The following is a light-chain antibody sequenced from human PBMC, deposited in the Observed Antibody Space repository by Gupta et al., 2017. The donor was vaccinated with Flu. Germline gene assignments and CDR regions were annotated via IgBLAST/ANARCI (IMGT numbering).Light chain of an antibody. J-gene: IGKJ1*01. CDR1: QSVLYSSNNKNY. CDR3: QRDDSTPRT. V-gene: IGKV4-1*01. CDR2: WAS. Sequence: DIVMTQSPDSLAVSLGERATINCKSSQSVLYSSNNKNYLAWYQQKPGQPPKLLIYWASTRESGVPDRFSGSASGTXFTLTIXILPAEDVAVYCCQRDDSTPRTFGXGTKVEIK.